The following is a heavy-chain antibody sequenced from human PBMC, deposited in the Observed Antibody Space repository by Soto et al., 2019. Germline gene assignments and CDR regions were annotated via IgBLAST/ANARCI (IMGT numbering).Heavy chain of an antibody. CDR3: ARSVAVPGEHIDY. J-gene: IGHJ4*02. V-gene: IGHV4-59*01. CDR2: VYYTGST. Sequence: PXETLSLSVSVSGGSMSGSYWSWIRQSPGKGLEWLGYVYYTGSTNYSHSLRSRVSISVDTSKNEFSLRMSSVTAADTAVYFCARSVAVPGEHIDYWGQGTQVTVSS. CDR1: GGSMSGSY. D-gene: IGHD6-19*01.